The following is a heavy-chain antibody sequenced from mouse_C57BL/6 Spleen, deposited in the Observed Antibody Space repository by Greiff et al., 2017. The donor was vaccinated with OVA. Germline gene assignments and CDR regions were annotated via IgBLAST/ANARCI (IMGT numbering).Heavy chain of an antibody. CDR2: IDPSDSYT. V-gene: IGHV1-69*01. CDR1: GYTFTSYW. Sequence: VQLQQPGAELVMPGASVKLSCKASGYTFTSYWMHWVKQRPGQGLEWIGEIDPSDSYTNYNQKFKGKSTLTVDKSSSTAYMQLSSLTSEDSAVYYCARVAYYYGSSYGYFDVWGTGTTVTVSS. J-gene: IGHJ1*03. CDR3: ARVAYYYGSSYGYFDV. D-gene: IGHD1-1*01.